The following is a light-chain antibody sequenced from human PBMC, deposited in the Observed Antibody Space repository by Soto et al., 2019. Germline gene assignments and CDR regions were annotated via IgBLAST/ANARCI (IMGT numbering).Light chain of an antibody. CDR2: EVS. V-gene: IGLV2-8*01. CDR1: SSDAGAYKY. CDR3: TSYVGSNIWV. Sequence: QSALTQPPSASGSPGQSVTISCTGTSSDAGAYKYVSWYQQYPGKAPKLMIYEVSKRPSGVPDRFSGSKSGNTASLPVSGLQAEDEAEYYCTSYVGSNIWVFGGGTKVTVL. J-gene: IGLJ3*02.